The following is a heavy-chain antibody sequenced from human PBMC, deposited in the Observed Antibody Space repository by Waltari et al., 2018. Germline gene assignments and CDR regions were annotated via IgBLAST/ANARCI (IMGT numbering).Heavy chain of an antibody. J-gene: IGHJ4*02. CDR2: IYYSGGT. Sequence: QLQLQESGPGLVKPSETLSLTCTVSGGSISSSSYYWGWIRQPPGKGLEWMGSIYYSGGTYYNPSTMSGVTISVDTSKNQCSLKLSSVTAADTSVYYWASSSPGDYWGQGTLVTVSS. D-gene: IGHD6-13*01. CDR1: GGSISSSSYY. V-gene: IGHV4-39*01. CDR3: ASSSPGDY.